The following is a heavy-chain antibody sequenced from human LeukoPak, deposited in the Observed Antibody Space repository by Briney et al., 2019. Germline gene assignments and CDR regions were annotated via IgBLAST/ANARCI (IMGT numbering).Heavy chain of an antibody. D-gene: IGHD6-13*01. CDR3: AREGVTQPIDY. J-gene: IGHJ4*02. V-gene: IGHV4-59*01. CDR2: IYYSGST. CDR1: GGSISSYY. Sequence: SETLSLTCTVSGGSISSYYWSWIRQPPGKGLEWIGYIYYSGSTNYNPSLKSRVTISVDTSKNQFSLKLSSVTAADTAVYYCAREGVTQPIDYWGQGTLVTVSS.